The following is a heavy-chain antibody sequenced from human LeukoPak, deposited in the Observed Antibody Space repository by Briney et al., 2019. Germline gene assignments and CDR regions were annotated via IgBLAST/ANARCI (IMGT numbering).Heavy chain of an antibody. V-gene: IGHV3-7*01. Sequence: PGGSLRLSCAASGFTFSSYWMSWVRQAPGKGLEWVANIKQDGSEKYYVDSVKGRFTISRDNAKNSLYLQMNSLRAEDTAVYYCAREAAGDPDYFDYWGQGTLVTVSS. J-gene: IGHJ4*02. CDR3: AREAAGDPDYFDY. D-gene: IGHD6-13*01. CDR2: IKQDGSEK. CDR1: GFTFSSYW.